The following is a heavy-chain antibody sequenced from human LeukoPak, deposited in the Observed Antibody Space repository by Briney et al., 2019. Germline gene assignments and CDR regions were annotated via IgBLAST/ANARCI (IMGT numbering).Heavy chain of an antibody. CDR1: GYRFNSYW. CDR3: ARLNGPLYDGGMAC. CDR2: IDPSDSYT. D-gene: IGHD2/OR15-2a*01. V-gene: IGHV5-10-1*01. Sequence: GESLKISCKGSGYRFNSYWIAWVRQMPGKGLEWMGMIDPSDSYTKYSPSFQGHVTFSADKSIATAYVQWSSLKASDTAIYYCARLNGPLYDGGMACWGQGTLVTVSS. J-gene: IGHJ4*02.